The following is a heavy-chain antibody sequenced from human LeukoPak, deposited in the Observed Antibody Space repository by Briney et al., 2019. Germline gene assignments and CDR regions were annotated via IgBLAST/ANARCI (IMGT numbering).Heavy chain of an antibody. Sequence: PSETLSLTCAVHVGSLRVYYLCSIRHPPRRGLGWIGEIYHRGSTNYNPSLKSQITRSVDTSKNQFSLKLSSVTAADTAVYYCARVIWHSSGWYVLGWFDPWGQGTLVTVSS. CDR3: ARVIWHSSGWYVLGWFDP. D-gene: IGHD6-19*01. V-gene: IGHV4-34*01. CDR1: VGSLRVYY. CDR2: IYHRGST. J-gene: IGHJ5*02.